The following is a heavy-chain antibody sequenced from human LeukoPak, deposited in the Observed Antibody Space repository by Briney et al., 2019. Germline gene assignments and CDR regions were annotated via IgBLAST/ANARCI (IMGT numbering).Heavy chain of an antibody. J-gene: IGHJ5*02. Sequence: ASVKVSCKASGYTFTSYGISWVRQAPGQGLEWMGWISAYNGNTNYAQKLQGRVTMTTDTSTSTAYMELRSLRSDDTAVYYCARERDDYGDNNWFDPWGQGTLVTVSS. CDR3: ARERDDYGDNNWFDP. CDR1: GYTFTSYG. V-gene: IGHV1-18*01. D-gene: IGHD4-17*01. CDR2: ISAYNGNT.